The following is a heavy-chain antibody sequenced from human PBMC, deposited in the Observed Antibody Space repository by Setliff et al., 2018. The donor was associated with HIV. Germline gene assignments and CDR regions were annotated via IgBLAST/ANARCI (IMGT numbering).Heavy chain of an antibody. V-gene: IGHV3-23*01. J-gene: IGHJ4*02. CDR2: IGGSGVST. CDR1: GFTFSTYA. Sequence: GGSLRLSCAASGFTFSTYAMNWVRQAPGKGLEWVSVIGGSGVSTYYADSVKGRFTISRDNSKNTLFLQMNSLRAEDTAVYYCAKDIYDFWSGYSTQSYHFDYWGQGTLVTVSS. CDR3: AKDIYDFWSGYSTQSYHFDY. D-gene: IGHD3-3*01.